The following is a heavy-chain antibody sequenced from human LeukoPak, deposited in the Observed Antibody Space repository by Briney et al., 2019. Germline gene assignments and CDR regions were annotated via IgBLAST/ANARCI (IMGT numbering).Heavy chain of an antibody. CDR2: IYYSGST. J-gene: IGHJ4*02. Sequence: SETLSLTCTVSGGSISSSSYYWGWIRQPPGKGLEWIGSIYYSGSTYYNPSLKSRVTISVDTSKNQFSLKLSSVTAADTAVYYCAVHLRLGEYDYWGQGTLVTVSS. V-gene: IGHV4-39*07. D-gene: IGHD3-16*01. CDR1: GGSISSSSYY. CDR3: AVHLRLGEYDY.